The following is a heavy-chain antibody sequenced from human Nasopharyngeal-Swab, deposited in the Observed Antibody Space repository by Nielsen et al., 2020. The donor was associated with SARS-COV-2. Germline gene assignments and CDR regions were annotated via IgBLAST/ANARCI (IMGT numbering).Heavy chain of an antibody. CDR2: IDPSDSYT. V-gene: IGHV5-10-1*01. Sequence: GGSLRLSCKGSGYSFTSYWISWVRQMPGKGLEWMGRIDPSDSYTNYSPSFQGHVTISADKSISTAYLQWSSLKASDTAMYYCARNTVMTVYGSGSYYYYYGMDVWGQGTTVTVSS. CDR1: GYSFTSYW. J-gene: IGHJ6*02. D-gene: IGHD3-10*01. CDR3: ARNTVMTVYGSGSYYYYYGMDV.